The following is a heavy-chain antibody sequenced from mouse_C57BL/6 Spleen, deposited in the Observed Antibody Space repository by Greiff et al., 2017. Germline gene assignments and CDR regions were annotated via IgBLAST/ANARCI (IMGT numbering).Heavy chain of an antibody. CDR1: GYAFSSSW. CDR2: IYPGDGDT. V-gene: IGHV1-82*01. D-gene: IGHD1-1*01. J-gene: IGHJ2*01. Sequence: VQLVESGPELVKPGASVKISCKASGYAFSSSWMNWVKQRPGKGLEWIGRIYPGDGDTNYNGKFKGKATLTADKSSSTAYMQLSSLTSEDSAVYFCAREDGSSLYYFDYWGQGTTLTVSS. CDR3: AREDGSSLYYFDY.